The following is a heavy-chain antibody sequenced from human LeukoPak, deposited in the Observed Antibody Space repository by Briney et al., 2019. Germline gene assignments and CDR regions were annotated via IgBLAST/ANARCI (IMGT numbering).Heavy chain of an antibody. CDR1: GFTFSSYA. V-gene: IGHV3-23*01. D-gene: IGHD3-10*01. Sequence: GGSLRLSCAASGFTFSSYAVSWVRQAPGKGLEWVSAISGSGGSTYYADSVKGRFTISRDNSKNTLYLQMNSLRAEDTAVYYCAKITAVGYYFDYWGQGTLVTVSS. CDR2: ISGSGGST. CDR3: AKITAVGYYFDY. J-gene: IGHJ4*02.